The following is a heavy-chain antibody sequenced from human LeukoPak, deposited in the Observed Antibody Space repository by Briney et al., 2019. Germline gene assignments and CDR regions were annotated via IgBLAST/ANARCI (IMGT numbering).Heavy chain of an antibody. CDR1: GFPFSSYW. CDR2: IKQDGSKK. J-gene: IGHJ4*02. CDR3: ARAVSGSYAPFDY. D-gene: IGHD1-26*01. Sequence: GGSLRLSCVASGFPFSSYWMTWVRQAPGKGLEWVANIKQDGSKKSYVDSVKGRFTISRDNAKNTLYLQMNSLRAEGTAVYYCARAVSGSYAPFDYWGQGTLVTVSS. V-gene: IGHV3-7*01.